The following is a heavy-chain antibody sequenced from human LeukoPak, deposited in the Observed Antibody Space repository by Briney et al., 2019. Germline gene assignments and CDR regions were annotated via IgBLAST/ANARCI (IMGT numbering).Heavy chain of an antibody. V-gene: IGHV4-59*12. CDR1: GGSISSYY. D-gene: IGHD3-22*01. CDR3: ARETDYYEHDAFDI. J-gene: IGHJ3*02. Sequence: SETLSLTCTVSGGSISSYYWSWIRQPPGKGLEWIGYIYYSGSTNYNPSLKSRVTISVDTSKNQFSLKLSSVTAADTAVYYCARETDYYEHDAFDIWGQGTMVTVSS. CDR2: IYYSGST.